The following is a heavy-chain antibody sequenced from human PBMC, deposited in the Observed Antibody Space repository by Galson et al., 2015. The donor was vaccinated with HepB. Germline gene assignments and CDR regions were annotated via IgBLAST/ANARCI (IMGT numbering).Heavy chain of an antibody. Sequence: SVKVSCKASGGTFSSYAISWVRQAPGQGLEWMGGIIPIFGTANYAQKFQGRVTITADESTSTAYMELSSLRSEDTAVYYCARYSSKETFMNPEYYYYGMDVWGQGTTVTVSS. D-gene: IGHD6-13*01. J-gene: IGHJ6*02. V-gene: IGHV1-69*13. CDR1: GGTFSSYA. CDR3: ARYSSKETFMNPEYYYYGMDV. CDR2: IIPIFGTA.